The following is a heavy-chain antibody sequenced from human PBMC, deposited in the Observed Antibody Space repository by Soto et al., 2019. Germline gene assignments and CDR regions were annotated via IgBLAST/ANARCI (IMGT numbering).Heavy chain of an antibody. Sequence: ASVKFSCKTSGFTFTSYYIHWVRQAPGQGLEWMGWINPNSGGTNYAQKFRGRVTMTRDTSISTAYMELSSLKSDDTAVYYCARDQGEKHFYDSSSYYYYFDYWGQGTLVTVSS. CDR3: ARDQGEKHFYDSSSYYYYFDY. CDR1: GFTFTSYY. J-gene: IGHJ4*02. CDR2: INPNSGGT. D-gene: IGHD3-22*01. V-gene: IGHV1-2*02.